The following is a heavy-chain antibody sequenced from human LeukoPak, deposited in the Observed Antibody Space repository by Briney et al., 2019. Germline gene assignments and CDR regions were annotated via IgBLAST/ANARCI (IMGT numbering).Heavy chain of an antibody. CDR1: GYTFTSYG. CDR3: ARDTSITMIVVVITTDYYYGMDV. V-gene: IGHV1-18*01. CDR2: ISAYNGNT. J-gene: IGHJ6*02. Sequence: GSVKVSCKASGYTFTSYGISWVRQAPGQGLEWMGWISAYNGNTNYAQKLQGRVTMTTDTSTSTAYMELRSLRSDDTAVYYCARDTSITMIVVVITTDYYYGMDVWGQGTTVTVSS. D-gene: IGHD3-22*01.